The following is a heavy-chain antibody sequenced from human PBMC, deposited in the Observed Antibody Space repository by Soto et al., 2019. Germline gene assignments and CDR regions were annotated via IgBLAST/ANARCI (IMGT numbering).Heavy chain of an antibody. CDR2: IYQNGGT. Sequence: QVQFLESGGGLVKPGGSLRLSCAASGFNFSDYYMSWIRQAPGKGLEWIGEIYQNGGTNYSPSLRSRVTLSVDKSKNQFSLRLNSVTAADTAVYYCASPWGSFLTGRADALDIWGQGTMVTVSS. D-gene: IGHD3-9*01. V-gene: IGHV4-4*02. CDR3: ASPWGSFLTGRADALDI. CDR1: GFNFSDYY. J-gene: IGHJ3*02.